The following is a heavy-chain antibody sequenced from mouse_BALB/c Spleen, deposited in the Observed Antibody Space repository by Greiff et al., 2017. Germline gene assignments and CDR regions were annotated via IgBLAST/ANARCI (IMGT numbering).Heavy chain of an antibody. Sequence: EVKLVESGGGLVKLGGSLKLSCAASGFTFSSYYMSWVRQTPEKRLELVAAINSNGGSTYYPDTVKGRFTISRDNAKNTLYLQMSSLKSEDTALYYCARHTYGSSYVAYWGQGTLVTVSA. CDR3: ARHTYGSSYVAY. V-gene: IGHV5-6-2*01. CDR1: GFTFSSYY. D-gene: IGHD1-1*01. CDR2: INSNGGST. J-gene: IGHJ3*01.